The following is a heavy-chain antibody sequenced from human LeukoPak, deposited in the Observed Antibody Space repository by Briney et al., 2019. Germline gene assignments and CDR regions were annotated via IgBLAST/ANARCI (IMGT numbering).Heavy chain of an antibody. CDR2: IFYSGST. V-gene: IGHV4-59*02. Sequence: SETLSLTCTVSGGSVSGYFWSWMRQPPGGGLEVIGYIFYSGSTKYNPSLKSRVTISVDTSQNHFSLKLSSVTAADTAVYYCARVMDHGYSDYWGQGTLVTVSS. D-gene: IGHD3-22*01. J-gene: IGHJ4*02. CDR3: ARVMDHGYSDY. CDR1: GGSVSGYF.